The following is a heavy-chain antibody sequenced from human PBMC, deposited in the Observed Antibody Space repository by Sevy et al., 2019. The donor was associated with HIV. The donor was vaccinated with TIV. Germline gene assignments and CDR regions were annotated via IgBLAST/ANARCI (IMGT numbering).Heavy chain of an antibody. CDR1: GFTVSSNY. D-gene: IGHD3-22*01. CDR3: AKTDSSVAFDI. V-gene: IGHV3-53*01. J-gene: IGHJ3*02. Sequence: GGSLRLSCAASGFTVSSNYMSWVRQAPGKGLEWVSVIYSGGSTYYADSVKGRFTTSRDNSKNTLYLQMNSLRAEDTAVYYCAKTDSSVAFDIWGQGTMVTVSS. CDR2: IYSGGST.